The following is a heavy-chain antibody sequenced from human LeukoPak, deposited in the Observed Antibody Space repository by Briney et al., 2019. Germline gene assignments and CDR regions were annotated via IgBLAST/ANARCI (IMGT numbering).Heavy chain of an antibody. V-gene: IGHV3-7*01. D-gene: IGHD3-22*01. CDR2: IKQDGSEK. CDR3: ARGLYHYDSNGYLGGVY. CDR1: GFTFSSYW. J-gene: IGHJ4*02. Sequence: PGGSLRLACAASGFTFSSYWMSWVRQAPGKGLEWVANIKQDGSEKYYVDSVKGRFTISRDNAKHSLYLQMNSLRAEDTAVYYCARGLYHYDSNGYLGGVYWGQGTLVTVSS.